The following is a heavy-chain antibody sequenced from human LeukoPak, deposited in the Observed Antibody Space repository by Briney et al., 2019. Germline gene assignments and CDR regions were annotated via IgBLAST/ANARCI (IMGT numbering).Heavy chain of an antibody. D-gene: IGHD3-10*01. V-gene: IGHV1-46*01. CDR3: ARDRGLLWFGELYLNY. J-gene: IGHJ4*02. CDR2: INPSGSST. CDR1: GFTFTNYY. Sequence: ASVKVSCKASGFTFTNYYMHWVRQAPGQGLEWMGIINPSGSSTSYAQKFQGRVTMTRDTSISTAYMELSRLRSDDTAVYYCARDRGLLWFGELYLNYWGQGTLVTVSS.